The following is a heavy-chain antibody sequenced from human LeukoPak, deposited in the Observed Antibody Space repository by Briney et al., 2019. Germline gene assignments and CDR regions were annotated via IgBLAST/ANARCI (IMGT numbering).Heavy chain of an antibody. CDR3: ARESEWSSAFDI. J-gene: IGHJ3*02. D-gene: IGHD2-8*01. CDR1: GFTVSSNY. Sequence: PGGSLRLSCAASGFTVSSNYMSWVRQAPGKGLEWVSVIYSGGSTYYADSVKGRFTISRDNSKNTLHLQMNSLRAEDTAVYYCARESEWSSAFDIWGQGTMVTVSS. V-gene: IGHV3-53*01. CDR2: IYSGGST.